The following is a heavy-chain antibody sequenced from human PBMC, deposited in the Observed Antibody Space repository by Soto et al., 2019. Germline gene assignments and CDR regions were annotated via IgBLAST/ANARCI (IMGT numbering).Heavy chain of an antibody. CDR2: ISGSGGST. Sequence: EVQLLESGGGLVQPGGSLRLSCAASGFTFSSYAMSWVRQAPGKGLEWVSAISGSGGSTYYADSVKGRFTISRDNSKNTLYMQMSSLRAEDTAVYYCAKDVVEWLGSPLGYWGQGTLVTVSS. CDR1: GFTFSSYA. D-gene: IGHD6-19*01. J-gene: IGHJ4*02. V-gene: IGHV3-23*01. CDR3: AKDVVEWLGSPLGY.